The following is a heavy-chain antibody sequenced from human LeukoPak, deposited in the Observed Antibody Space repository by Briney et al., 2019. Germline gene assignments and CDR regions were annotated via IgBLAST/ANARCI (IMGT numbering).Heavy chain of an antibody. D-gene: IGHD6-13*01. Sequence: PGGSLRLSCAASGFTLSNYWMHWVRQAPGKGLVWVSRINADGSSASYADSVKGRFTISRDNAKNTLYLQMNSLRAEDTAVYYCARCGYSSSSEGYYYYGMDVWGQGTTVTVSS. J-gene: IGHJ6*02. CDR3: ARCGYSSSSEGYYYYGMDV. CDR1: GFTLSNYW. V-gene: IGHV3-74*01. CDR2: INADGSSA.